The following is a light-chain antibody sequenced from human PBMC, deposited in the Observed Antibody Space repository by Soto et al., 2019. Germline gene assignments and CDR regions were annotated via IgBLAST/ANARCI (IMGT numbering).Light chain of an antibody. Sequence: IVLTQSPGTLSLSPGERATLSCRASQSVSSSYLAWYQQKPGQAPRLLIYGASSRATGIPDRFSGSGSGTDFTLTIIRLEPEDFAVYYCHQYGSSPKTFGQGTKVEIK. CDR1: QSVSSSY. J-gene: IGKJ1*01. V-gene: IGKV3-20*01. CDR3: HQYGSSPKT. CDR2: GAS.